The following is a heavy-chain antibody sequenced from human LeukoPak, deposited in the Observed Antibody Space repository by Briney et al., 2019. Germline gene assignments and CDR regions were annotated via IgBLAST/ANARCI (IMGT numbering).Heavy chain of an antibody. CDR3: AKDASVAGIFDY. V-gene: IGHV3-30*18. D-gene: IGHD6-19*01. Sequence: GRSLRLSCAASGFTFSSYGMHWVRQAPGKGLEWVAVISYDGSNKYYADSVKGRFTISRDNSKNTLYLQVNSLRAEDTAVYYCAKDASVAGIFDYWGQGTLVTVSS. J-gene: IGHJ4*02. CDR1: GFTFSSYG. CDR2: ISYDGSNK.